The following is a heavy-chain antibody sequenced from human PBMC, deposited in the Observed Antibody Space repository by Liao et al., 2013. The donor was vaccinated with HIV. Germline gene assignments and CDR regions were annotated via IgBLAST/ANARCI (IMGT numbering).Heavy chain of an antibody. D-gene: IGHD1-7*01. CDR2: IDSSGRT. CDR3: VRHHTFRAELAIGPAGVMAV. Sequence: QVQLQESGPGLVKPSETLSLTCTVSGASIKSDYWTWIRQPAGKGLEWIGRIDSSGRTRYNPSLKSRVTMSADTSKNQFSLRLTSVTAADTAAYFCVRHHTFRAELAIGPAGVMAVWGNGTAVTVSS. V-gene: IGHV4-4*07. CDR1: GASIKSDY. J-gene: IGHJ6*03.